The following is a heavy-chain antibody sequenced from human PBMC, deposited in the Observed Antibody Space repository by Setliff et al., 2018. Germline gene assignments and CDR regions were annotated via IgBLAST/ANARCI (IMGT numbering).Heavy chain of an antibody. CDR1: GGSISVYY. D-gene: IGHD3-3*01. CDR3: ARDKPEGYNFWSGYLGGGLMDV. Sequence: PSETLSLTCTVSGGSISVYYWTWFRQPPGKGLEWIGYISSGSTNYNPSLKSRVTISVDTSKNQFSLKLSSVTAADTAVYYCARDKPEGYNFWSGYLGGGLMDVWGQGTTVTVSS. V-gene: IGHV4-59*12. CDR2: ISSGST. J-gene: IGHJ6*02.